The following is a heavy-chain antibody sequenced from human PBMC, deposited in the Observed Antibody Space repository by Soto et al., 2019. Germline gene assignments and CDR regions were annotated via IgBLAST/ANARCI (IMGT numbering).Heavy chain of an antibody. V-gene: IGHV3-23*01. CDR3: AKGGVLLWFGATDY. D-gene: IGHD3-10*01. CDR2: ISGSGGST. CDR1: GFTFSSYA. J-gene: IGHJ4*02. Sequence: EVQLLESGGGLVQPGGSLRLSCAASGFTFSSYAMSWVRQAPGKGLVWVSAISGSGGSTYYADSVKGRFTISRDNSKNTLYLQMNSLRAEDTAVYYCAKGGVLLWFGATDYWGQGTLVTVSS.